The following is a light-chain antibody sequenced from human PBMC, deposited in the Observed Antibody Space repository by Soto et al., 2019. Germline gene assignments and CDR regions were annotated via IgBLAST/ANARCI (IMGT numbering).Light chain of an antibody. V-gene: IGKV1-33*01. J-gene: IGKJ5*01. CDR1: QDITKF. CDR3: QQYDDLPIS. CDR2: DVS. Sequence: DIQMTQSPSSLFASVGDRVTITCQASQDITKFLNWYQQKPGRAPRVLIYDVSSLQTGVPSRFSGSGSGTHFTLTITSLQPEDSGTYYCQQYDDLPISFGQGTRLENK.